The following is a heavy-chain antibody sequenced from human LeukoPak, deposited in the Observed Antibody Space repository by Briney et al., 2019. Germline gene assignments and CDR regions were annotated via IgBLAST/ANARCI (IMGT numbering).Heavy chain of an antibody. D-gene: IGHD3-10*01. CDR2: IYYSGST. J-gene: IGHJ5*02. Sequence: SETLSLTCTVSGGSISSSSYYWGWIRQPPGKGLEWIGSIYYSGSTYYNPSLKSRVTISVDTSKNQFSLKLSSVTAADTAVYYCARRTYGSGTYYYNWFDPWGQGTLVTVSP. CDR3: ARRTYGSGTYYYNWFDP. CDR1: GGSISSSSYY. V-gene: IGHV4-39*01.